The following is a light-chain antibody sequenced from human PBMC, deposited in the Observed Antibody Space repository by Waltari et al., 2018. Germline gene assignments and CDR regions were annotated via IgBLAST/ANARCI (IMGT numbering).Light chain of an antibody. J-gene: IGLJ2*01. CDR3: CSYTRGSVI. Sequence: QSALTQPASVSGSPGQSIAISCTGTSSDVGSYNLVSWYQQFPGKAPKPTLYEVNKRPSGILNRFSGAKFGNTASLTSSGLQAEDEGDYYCCSYTRGSVICGGGTKLTVL. CDR2: EVN. V-gene: IGLV2-23*02. CDR1: SSDVGSYNL.